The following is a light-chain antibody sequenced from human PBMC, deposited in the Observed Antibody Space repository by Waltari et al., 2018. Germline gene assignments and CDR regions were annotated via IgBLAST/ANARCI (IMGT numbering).Light chain of an antibody. V-gene: IGLV10-54*04. J-gene: IGLJ3*02. CDR2: RNN. Sequence: QAGLTQPPSVSKGLRQTATLTCTGNSNDVGNAGAAWLQQHPGHPPKPLSYRNNNRPSGISERYSASRSGNTASLTITGLQAEDEADYYCSAWDGSLSAWVFGGGTKLTVL. CDR3: SAWDGSLSAWV. CDR1: SNDVGNAG.